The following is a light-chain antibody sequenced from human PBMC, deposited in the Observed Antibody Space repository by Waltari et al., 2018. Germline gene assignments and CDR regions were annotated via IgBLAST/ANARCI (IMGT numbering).Light chain of an antibody. CDR3: ETWDSNTWV. CDR1: SGHSSYI. CDR2: LEGSGSY. Sequence: QPVLTQSSSASASLGSSVKLTCTLSSGHSSYIIAWHQQQPGTALRYLMKLEGSGSYNKGSGVPDRFSGSSSGADLYLTISNLQSEDEADYYCETWDSNTWVFGGGTKLTVL. J-gene: IGLJ3*02. V-gene: IGLV4-60*03.